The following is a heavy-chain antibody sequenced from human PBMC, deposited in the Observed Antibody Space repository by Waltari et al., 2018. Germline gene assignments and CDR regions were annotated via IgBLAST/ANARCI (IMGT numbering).Heavy chain of an antibody. Sequence: QVQLQDSGPGLVKPSETLSLTCTGHGGSIDSSHNYWGWTRPPPGKGLEWIGSRYYSGSTYYNPSLKSRVTISVDTSKNQFSLNLSSVTAADTAVYYCVQLPGYWGQGTLVTVSS. J-gene: IGHJ4*02. CDR2: RYYSGST. D-gene: IGHD2-15*01. CDR3: VQLPGY. CDR1: GGSIDSSHNY. V-gene: IGHV4-39*01.